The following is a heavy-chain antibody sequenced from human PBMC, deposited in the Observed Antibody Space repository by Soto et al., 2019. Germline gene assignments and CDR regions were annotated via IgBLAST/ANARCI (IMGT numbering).Heavy chain of an antibody. CDR3: ARGKGMEENYYYYGMDV. Sequence: ASVKVSCKASGYTFSTYAMHWVRQAPGQSLEWMGWVNGGTGQTKYSQRFQDRVTIARDASASTAYMELSSLRSEDTAVYYCARGKGMEENYYYYGMDVWGQGTTVTVSS. CDR2: VNGGTGQT. V-gene: IGHV1-3*01. J-gene: IGHJ6*02. D-gene: IGHD1-1*01. CDR1: GYTFSTYA.